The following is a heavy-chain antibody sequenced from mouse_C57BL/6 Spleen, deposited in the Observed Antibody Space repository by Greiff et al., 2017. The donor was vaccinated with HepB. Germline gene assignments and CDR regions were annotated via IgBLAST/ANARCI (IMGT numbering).Heavy chain of an antibody. CDR3: ARLSYDYDAMDY. CDR2: ISNGGGST. Sequence: EVKLVESGGGLVQPGGSLKLSCAASGFTFSDYYMYWVRQTPEKRLEWVAYISNGGGSTYYPDTVKGRFTISRDNAKNTLYLQMSRLKSEDTAMYYCARLSYDYDAMDYWGQGTSGTVSS. D-gene: IGHD6-5*01. CDR1: GFTFSDYY. J-gene: IGHJ4*01. V-gene: IGHV5-12*01.